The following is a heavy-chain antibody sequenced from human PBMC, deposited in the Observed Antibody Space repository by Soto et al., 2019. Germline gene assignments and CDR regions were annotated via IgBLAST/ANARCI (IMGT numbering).Heavy chain of an antibody. CDR1: DFTFTMYI. Sequence: WGSLRLSCASSDFTFTMYIMNWVRQAPGKGLDWVSSISSTTNYIYYGDSMKGRFTISRDNAKNSLYLEMNSLRAEDTAVYYCARESEDLTSKFDYWGQGTMVTVSS. J-gene: IGHJ4*02. V-gene: IGHV3-21*06. CDR2: ISSTTNYI. CDR3: ARESEDLTSKFDY.